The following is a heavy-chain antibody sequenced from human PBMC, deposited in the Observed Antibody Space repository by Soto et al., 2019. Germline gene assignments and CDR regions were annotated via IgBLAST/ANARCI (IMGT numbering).Heavy chain of an antibody. D-gene: IGHD6-19*01. CDR3: ARGRGRYSSGWSWFDT. Sequence: SETLSLTCGVSGGTIRSPDWWTWVRQPPEKGLGWIGEIFQSGSTNYTPSLESRVTISVDKSKNQSSLTLTSVTAADTAVYFCARGRGRYSSGWSWFDTWGQGILVTVSS. V-gene: IGHV4-4*02. CDR2: IFQSGST. CDR1: GGTIRSPDW. J-gene: IGHJ5*02.